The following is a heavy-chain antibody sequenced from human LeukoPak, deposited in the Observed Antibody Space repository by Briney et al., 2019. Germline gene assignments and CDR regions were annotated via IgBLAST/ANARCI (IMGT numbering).Heavy chain of an antibody. D-gene: IGHD1-7*01. CDR3: ARARTKGLFDI. CDR1: GFTFSSYS. Sequence: GGSLRLSCAASGFTFSSYSMNWVRQAPGKGLEWVSSISSSSSYIYYADSVKGRFTISRDNAKNSLYLQMNSLRAEDTAVYYCARARTKGLFDIWGQGTMVTVSS. CDR2: ISSSSSYI. V-gene: IGHV3-21*01. J-gene: IGHJ3*02.